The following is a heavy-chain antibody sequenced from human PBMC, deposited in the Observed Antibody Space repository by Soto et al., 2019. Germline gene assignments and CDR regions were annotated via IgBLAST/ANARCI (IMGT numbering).Heavy chain of an antibody. CDR2: IYYSGST. CDR1: GGSISSYY. Sequence: SETLSLTCTVSGGSISSYYWSWIRQPPGRGLEWIGYIYYSGSTNYNPSLKSRVTISVDTSKNQFSLKLSSVNAADTAVYYCARDRCSGGSCYSDYWGQGTRVTVYS. J-gene: IGHJ4*02. D-gene: IGHD2-15*01. CDR3: ARDRCSGGSCYSDY. V-gene: IGHV4-59*01.